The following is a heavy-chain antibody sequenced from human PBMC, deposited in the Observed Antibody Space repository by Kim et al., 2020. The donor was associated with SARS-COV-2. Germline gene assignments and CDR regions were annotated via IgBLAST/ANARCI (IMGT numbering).Heavy chain of an antibody. CDR3: AKAAYGSGSYYHNWFDP. CDR1: GFTFGDYA. D-gene: IGHD3-10*01. V-gene: IGHV3-9*01. CDR2: ISWNSGSI. J-gene: IGHJ5*02. Sequence: GGSLRLSCAASGFTFGDYAMHWVRQAPGKGLEWVSGISWNSGSIGYADSVKGRFTISRDNAKNSLYLQMNSLRAEDTALYYCAKAAYGSGSYYHNWFDPWGQGTLVTVSS.